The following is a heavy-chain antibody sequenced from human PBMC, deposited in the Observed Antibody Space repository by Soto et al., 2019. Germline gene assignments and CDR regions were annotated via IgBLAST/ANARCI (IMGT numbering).Heavy chain of an antibody. Sequence: PGGSLRLSCTASGFTFSSYEMNWVRQAPGKGLEWVSYISSSGSTIYYADSVKGRFTISRDNAKNSLYLQMNSLRAEDTAVYYCARDVPPPFPFNDIVVVPAARGAFDIWGQGTLVTV. J-gene: IGHJ3*02. CDR3: ARDVPPPFPFNDIVVVPAARGAFDI. CDR2: ISSSGSTI. V-gene: IGHV3-48*03. D-gene: IGHD2-2*01. CDR1: GFTFSSYE.